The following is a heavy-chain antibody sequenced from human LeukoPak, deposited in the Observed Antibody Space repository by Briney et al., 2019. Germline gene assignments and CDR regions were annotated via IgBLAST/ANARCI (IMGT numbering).Heavy chain of an antibody. CDR2: MNPNSGNT. V-gene: IGHV1-8*03. CDR1: GYTFTSYD. J-gene: IGHJ5*02. Sequence: GASVKVSCKASGYTFTSYDINWVRQATGQGLEWMGWMNPNSGNTGYAQKFQGRVTITRNTSISTAYMELSSLRSEDTAVYYCARGSRVGGWFDPWGQGTLVTVSS. CDR3: ARGSRVGGWFDP.